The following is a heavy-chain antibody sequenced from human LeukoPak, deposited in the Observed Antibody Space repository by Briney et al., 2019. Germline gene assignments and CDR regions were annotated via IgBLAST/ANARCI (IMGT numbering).Heavy chain of an antibody. V-gene: IGHV3-48*03. CDR1: GFTFSSYE. Sequence: GGSLRLSCAASGFTFSSYEMNWVRQAPGKGLEWVSYISSSGSTIYYADSVKGRFTISRDNSKNTLYLQMNSLRADDTAGYYCAKGLGSGVRGTFDYWGQGTLVPVSS. J-gene: IGHJ4*02. D-gene: IGHD3-10*01. CDR2: ISSSGSTI. CDR3: AKGLGSGVRGTFDY.